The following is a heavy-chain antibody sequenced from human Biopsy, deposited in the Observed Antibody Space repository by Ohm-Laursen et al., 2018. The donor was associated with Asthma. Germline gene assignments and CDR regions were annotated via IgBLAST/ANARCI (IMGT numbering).Heavy chain of an antibody. Sequence: SLRLSCAASGFPFSDYYMSWIRQAPGKGLEWVSAISGSGGSTYYADSVKGRFTISRDNSKNTLYLQMNSLRAEDTAVYYCATFPYGDYLPLDYWGQGTLVTVSS. J-gene: IGHJ4*02. D-gene: IGHD4-17*01. V-gene: IGHV3-23*01. CDR2: ISGSGGST. CDR1: GFPFSDYY. CDR3: ATFPYGDYLPLDY.